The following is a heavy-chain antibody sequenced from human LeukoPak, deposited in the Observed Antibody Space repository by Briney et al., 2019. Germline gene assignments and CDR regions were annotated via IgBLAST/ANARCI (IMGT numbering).Heavy chain of an antibody. CDR1: GYSISSGYY. J-gene: IGHJ6*03. CDR2: IYHSGST. V-gene: IGHV4-38-2*01. CDR3: ERHAEGYSGYDRGRYYYYYMDV. Sequence: SETLSLTCAVSGYSISSGYYWGWIRQPPGKGLEWIGSIYHSGSTYYNPSLKSRVTISVDASKNQFSLKLSSVTAADTAVYCCERHAEGYSGYDRGRYYYYYMDVWGKGTTVTVSS. D-gene: IGHD5-12*01.